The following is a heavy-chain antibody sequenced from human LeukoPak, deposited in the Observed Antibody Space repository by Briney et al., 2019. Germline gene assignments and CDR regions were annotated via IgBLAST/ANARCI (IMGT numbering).Heavy chain of an antibody. V-gene: IGHV3-21*01. CDR2: IGPSSSHI. CDR1: GFNFSIYY. D-gene: IGHD4-23*01. Sequence: PGGSLRLSCAASGFNFSIYYMKWVRQAPGKGLEWVSSIGPSSSHIYQADSVKGRFTISRDNAKNSVYLQMSSLRPEDTAMYYCARLYGGTGPGNYYYGMDVWGQGTTVAVSS. J-gene: IGHJ6*02. CDR3: ARLYGGTGPGNYYYGMDV.